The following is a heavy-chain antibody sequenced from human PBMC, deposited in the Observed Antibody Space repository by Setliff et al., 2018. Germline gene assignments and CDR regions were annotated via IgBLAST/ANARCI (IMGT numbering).Heavy chain of an antibody. V-gene: IGHV1-18*01. CDR3: ARDPTNHFWSAYWPF. J-gene: IGHJ4*02. D-gene: IGHD3-3*02. CDR1: GYTFTTYG. CDR2: ISVYSGDA. Sequence: GASVKVSCKTSGYTFTTYGISWLRQAPGQGLEWMGWISVYSGDASYAQKFQGRVTMTADTSTSTVYMELRSLRSDDTAVYFCARDPTNHFWSAYWPFWGQGTLVTVSS.